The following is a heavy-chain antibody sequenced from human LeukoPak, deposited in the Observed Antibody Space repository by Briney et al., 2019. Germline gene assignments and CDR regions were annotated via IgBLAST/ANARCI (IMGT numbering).Heavy chain of an antibody. J-gene: IGHJ4*02. CDR2: IYYSGST. CDR1: GGSISSGGYY. D-gene: IGHD3-3*01. Sequence: SETLSLTCTVSGGSISSGGYYWSWIRQHPGKGLEWIGYIYYSGSTYYNPSLKSRVTISVDTSKNQFSLKLSSVTAADTAVYYCAREDKVYDFWCGYSNGYFDYWGQGPLFPVPS. CDR3: AREDKVYDFWCGYSNGYFDY. V-gene: IGHV4-31*03.